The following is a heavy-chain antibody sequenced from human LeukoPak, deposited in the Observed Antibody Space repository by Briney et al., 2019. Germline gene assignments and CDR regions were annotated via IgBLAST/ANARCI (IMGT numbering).Heavy chain of an antibody. D-gene: IGHD2-15*01. CDR1: GGSFSGYY. Sequence: SETLFLTCAVYGGSFSGYYWSWIRQPPGKGLEWIGEINHSGSTNYNPSLKSRVTISVDTSKNQFSLKLSSVTAADTAVYYCARTLHCSGGSCYFGDFDYWGQGTLVTVSS. CDR3: ARTLHCSGGSCYFGDFDY. J-gene: IGHJ4*02. V-gene: IGHV4-34*01. CDR2: INHSGST.